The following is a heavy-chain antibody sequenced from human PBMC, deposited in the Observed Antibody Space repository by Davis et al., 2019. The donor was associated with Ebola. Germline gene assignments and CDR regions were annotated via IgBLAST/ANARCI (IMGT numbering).Heavy chain of an antibody. D-gene: IGHD6-13*01. CDR2: IIPILGIA. J-gene: IGHJ4*02. CDR1: GYTFTSYY. V-gene: IGHV1-69*04. Sequence: SVKVSCKASGYTFTSYYMHWVRQAPGQGLEWMGRIIPILGIANYAQKFQGRVTITADKSTSTAYMELRSLRSDDTAVYYCARDIRTYSSSWCGDYWGQGTLVTVSS. CDR3: ARDIRTYSSSWCGDY.